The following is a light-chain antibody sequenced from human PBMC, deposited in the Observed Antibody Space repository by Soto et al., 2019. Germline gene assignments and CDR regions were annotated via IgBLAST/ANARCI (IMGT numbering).Light chain of an antibody. J-gene: IGLJ1*01. Sequence: QSALTQPASVSGSPGQSITISCTGTSSDFGGYNYVSWYQQHPGKAPKLMIYEVTNRPSGVSNRFSGSKSGNTASLTISGLQADDEADYYCSSYTSSITYVFGTGTKLTVL. CDR1: SSDFGGYNY. CDR2: EVT. V-gene: IGLV2-14*01. CDR3: SSYTSSITYV.